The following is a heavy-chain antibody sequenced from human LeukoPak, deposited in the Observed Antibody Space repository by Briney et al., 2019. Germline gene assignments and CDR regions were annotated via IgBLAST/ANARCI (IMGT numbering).Heavy chain of an antibody. Sequence: GRSLRLSCAAPAFTFSSYAMHWVRQAPGKGLEWVAVISYDGSNKYYADSVKGRFTISRDNSKNTLYLQMNSLRAEDTAVYYCARERGYSPTFDYWGQGTLVTVSS. CDR3: ARERGYSPTFDY. D-gene: IGHD2/OR15-2a*01. V-gene: IGHV3-30-3*01. CDR2: ISYDGSNK. CDR1: AFTFSSYA. J-gene: IGHJ4*02.